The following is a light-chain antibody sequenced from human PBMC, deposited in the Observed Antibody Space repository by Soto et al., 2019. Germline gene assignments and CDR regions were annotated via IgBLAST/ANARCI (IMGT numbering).Light chain of an antibody. V-gene: IGLV8-61*01. J-gene: IGLJ3*02. CDR1: SGSVSTSYY. Sequence: QTVVTQEPSFSVSPGGTVTLTCGLSSGSVSTSYYPSWYQQTPGQAPRTLIYSTNTRSSGVPDRFSGSILGNKAALTITGAKADDESDYFCMLYVGSGIWVFGGGTKVTVL. CDR3: MLYVGSGIWV. CDR2: STN.